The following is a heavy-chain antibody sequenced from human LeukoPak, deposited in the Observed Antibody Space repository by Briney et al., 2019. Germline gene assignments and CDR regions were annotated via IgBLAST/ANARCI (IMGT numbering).Heavy chain of an antibody. CDR1: VGALSSGVYY. J-gene: IGHJ4*02. CDR2: IYNSETT. CDR3: ARMNSGSSFDY. D-gene: IGHD3-10*01. V-gene: IGHV4-31*03. Sequence: SQTLSLTCTVSVGALSSGVYYWVGIRQPPEKGLGWIGYIYNSETTYYNPPLKSRVTISVDTSKNQYSLKLSSGTAADTSVYYCARMNSGSSFDYWGQGTLISVSS.